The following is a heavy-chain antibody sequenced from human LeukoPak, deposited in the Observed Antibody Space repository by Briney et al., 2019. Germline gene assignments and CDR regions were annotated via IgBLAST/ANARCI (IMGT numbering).Heavy chain of an antibody. V-gene: IGHV4-59*08. CDR1: GGSISSYY. J-gene: IGHJ4*02. CDR3: ARRDGYNPYFDY. Sequence: SETLSLTCTVSGGSISSYYWSWIRQPPGKGLEWIGYIYYSGSTNYNPSLKSRVTISVDTSKNQFSLKLSSVTAADTAVYYCARRDGYNPYFDYWGQGTLVTVSS. CDR2: IYYSGST. D-gene: IGHD5-24*01.